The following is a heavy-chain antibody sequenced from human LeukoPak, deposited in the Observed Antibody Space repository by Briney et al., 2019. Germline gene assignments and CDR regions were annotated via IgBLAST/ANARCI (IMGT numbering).Heavy chain of an antibody. Sequence: PSETLSLTCAVYGGSFSGYYWSWIRQPPGKGLEWIGEINHSGSTNYNPSLKSRVTISVDTSKNQFSLKLSSVTAADTAVYYCARGRRLYCSSTSCYSAWFDPWGQGTLVTVS. CDR1: GGSFSGYY. CDR2: INHSGST. J-gene: IGHJ5*02. CDR3: ARGRRLYCSSTSCYSAWFDP. D-gene: IGHD2-2*01. V-gene: IGHV4-34*01.